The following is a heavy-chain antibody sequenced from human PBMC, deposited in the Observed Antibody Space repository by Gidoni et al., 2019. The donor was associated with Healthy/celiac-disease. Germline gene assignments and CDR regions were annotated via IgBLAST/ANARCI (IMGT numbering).Heavy chain of an antibody. CDR2: ISSSSSYI. D-gene: IGHD6-19*01. CDR3: ASAGVYPQWLVPFDY. CDR1: GLTFSSYS. J-gene: IGHJ4*02. Sequence: EVQLVESGGGLVKPGGSLRLSCAASGLTFSSYSMNWVRQAPGKGLEWVSSISSSSSYIYYADSVKGRFTISRDNAKNSLYLQMNSLRAEDTAVYYCASAGVYPQWLVPFDYWGQGTLVTVSS. V-gene: IGHV3-21*01.